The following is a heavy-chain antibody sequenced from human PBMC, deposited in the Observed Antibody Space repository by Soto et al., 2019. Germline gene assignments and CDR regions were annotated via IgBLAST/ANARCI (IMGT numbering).Heavy chain of an antibody. CDR3: ARASPLGSSWYEDV. J-gene: IGHJ6*02. Sequence: SETLSLTCTVAGGSISSYYWSWIRQTPGKGLEWIGYIYYSGSTNYNPSLKSRVTISVDTSKNQFSLKLSSVTAADTAVYYCARASPLGSSWYEDVWGQGTTVTVSS. D-gene: IGHD6-13*01. V-gene: IGHV4-59*01. CDR1: GGSISSYY. CDR2: IYYSGST.